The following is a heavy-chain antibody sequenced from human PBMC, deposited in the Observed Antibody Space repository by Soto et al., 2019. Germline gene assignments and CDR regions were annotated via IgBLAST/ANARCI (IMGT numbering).Heavy chain of an antibody. Sequence: QVQLQQWGAGLLKPSETLSLTCAVYDGSLSDDYYTWTRQSPGKGLEWIGEIHPSGSTYYNPFLKTRVTLSQDTPKNQFSLNLISVTAADTGEYYCSRGNDAYKGGRTWGQGTLITVSS. CDR2: IHPSGST. D-gene: IGHD1-1*01. V-gene: IGHV4-34*02. CDR3: SRGNDAYKGGRT. CDR1: DGSLSDDY. J-gene: IGHJ5*02.